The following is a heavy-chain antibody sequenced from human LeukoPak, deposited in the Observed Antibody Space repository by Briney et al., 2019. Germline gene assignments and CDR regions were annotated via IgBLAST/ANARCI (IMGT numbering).Heavy chain of an antibody. J-gene: IGHJ4*02. CDR3: ARGRWEEDYYFDY. V-gene: IGHV4-59*08. D-gene: IGHD1-26*01. CDR2: IYYSGST. CDR1: GGSISSYY. Sequence: SETLSLTCTVSGGSISSYYWSWIRQPPGKGLEWIGYIYYSGSTNYNPSLKSRVTISVDTSKNQFSLKLSSVTAADTAVYYCARGRWEEDYYFDYWGQGTLVTVSS.